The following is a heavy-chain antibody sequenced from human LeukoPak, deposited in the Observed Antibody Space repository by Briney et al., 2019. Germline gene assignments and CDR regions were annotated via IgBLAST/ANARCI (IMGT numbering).Heavy chain of an antibody. CDR2: ISSSSSYI. D-gene: IGHD2-15*01. V-gene: IGHV3-21*01. CDR1: GFTFSSYS. Sequence: PGGSLRLSCAASGFTFSSYSMNWVRQAPGKGLEWVSSISSSSSYIYYADSVKGRFTISRDNAKNSLYLQMNSLRAEDTAVYYCARDPTSGGSFDYWGQGTLVTVSS. CDR3: ARDPTSGGSFDY. J-gene: IGHJ4*02.